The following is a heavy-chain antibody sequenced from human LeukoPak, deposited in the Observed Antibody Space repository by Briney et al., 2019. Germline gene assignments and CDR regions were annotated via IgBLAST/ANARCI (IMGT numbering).Heavy chain of an antibody. Sequence: ASVKVSCKASGYTFTGYFLHWLLQAPGQGLEWMGWINPNSGGTNYAQKFQGRVTMTRDTSISTVYMELNRLTSDDTAVYYCARDWPAYRNGFDSWGQGTLVTVPS. CDR2: INPNSGGT. CDR1: GYTFTGYF. J-gene: IGHJ4*02. D-gene: IGHD2-8*01. V-gene: IGHV1-2*02. CDR3: ARDWPAYRNGFDS.